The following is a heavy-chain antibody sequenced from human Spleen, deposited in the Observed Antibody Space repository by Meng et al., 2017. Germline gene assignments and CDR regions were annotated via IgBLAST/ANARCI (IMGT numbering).Heavy chain of an antibody. CDR1: GFTFSNAW. CDR2: MKSNVDGGTV. Sequence: GESLKISCAASGFTFSNAWMTWVRQAPGKGLEWIGRMKSNVDGGTVDYAAAVKGRFFISRDDSENTFYLQMNSLRAEDTAVYYCARDLGAWFQYRGAFDIWGQGTMVTVSS. V-gene: IGHV3-15*01. J-gene: IGHJ3*02. CDR3: ARDLGAWFQYRGAFDI. D-gene: IGHD3-16*01.